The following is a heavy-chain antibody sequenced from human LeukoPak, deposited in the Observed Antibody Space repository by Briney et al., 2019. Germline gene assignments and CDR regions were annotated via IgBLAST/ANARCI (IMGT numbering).Heavy chain of an antibody. D-gene: IGHD6-19*01. CDR2: ISSSSSYT. Sequence: GGSLRLSCAASGFTFSDYYMTWIRRAPGKGLELVSYISSSSSYTNYADSVKGRFTISRDNAKNSLYLQMNSLRAEDTAVYYCARGNDGAVAVSDYWGQGTLVTVSS. V-gene: IGHV3-11*06. CDR1: GFTFSDYY. J-gene: IGHJ4*02. CDR3: ARGNDGAVAVSDY.